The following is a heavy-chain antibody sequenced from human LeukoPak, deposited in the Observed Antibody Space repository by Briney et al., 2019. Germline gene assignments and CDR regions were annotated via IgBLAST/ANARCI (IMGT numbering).Heavy chain of an antibody. Sequence: SETLSLTCTVSGGSISGYYYNWIRQPPGKGLEWIGYTYYSGSTNYNPSLKSRVTISLDTSKNQFSLKLSSVTTADTAVYYCARQGIDAFDIWGQRTLVTVSS. CDR1: GGSISGYY. CDR3: ARQGIDAFDI. V-gene: IGHV4-59*01. J-gene: IGHJ3*02. CDR2: TYYSGST.